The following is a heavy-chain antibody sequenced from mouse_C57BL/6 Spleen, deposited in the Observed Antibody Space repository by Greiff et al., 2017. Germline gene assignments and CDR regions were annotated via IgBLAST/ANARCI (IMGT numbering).Heavy chain of an antibody. CDR3: ARVSTMVTTGYFDV. V-gene: IGHV5-16*01. D-gene: IGHD2-2*01. Sequence: EVQGVESEGGLVQPGSSMKLSCTASGFTFSDYYMAWVRQVPEKGLEWVANINYDGSSTYYLDSLKSRFIISRDNAKNFLYLQMSSLRSEDTATXDCARVSTMVTTGYFDVWGTGTTVTVSS. CDR1: GFTFSDYY. J-gene: IGHJ1*03. CDR2: INYDGSST.